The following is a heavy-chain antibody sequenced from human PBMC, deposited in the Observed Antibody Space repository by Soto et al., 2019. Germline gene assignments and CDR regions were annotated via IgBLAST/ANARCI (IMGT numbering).Heavy chain of an antibody. J-gene: IGHJ4*02. Sequence: LRLSCAASGFIFHNYTMHWFRQAPGKGLEYVSTIDKDGIRTYYADSVKGRFTISRDNPKSTLYLEMRNLRLEDTAVYYCVKYSKPVGWGQGALVTVSS. D-gene: IGHD1-26*01. CDR2: IDKDGIRT. V-gene: IGHV3-64D*06. CDR3: VKYSKPVG. CDR1: GFIFHNYT.